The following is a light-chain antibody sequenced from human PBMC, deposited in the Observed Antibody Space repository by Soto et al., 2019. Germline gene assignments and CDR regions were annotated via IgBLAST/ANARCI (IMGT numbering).Light chain of an antibody. CDR2: EVS. CDR1: QSLLHITGETF. CDR3: MQSTQLPPT. J-gene: IGKJ5*01. Sequence: DVVMTQTPLSLLVAPGQPASISGKSSQSLLHITGETFLFWYLQTKGQSPQILIYEVSTRVSGVPDRFSGSGSGTDFTLEFSRVETDDVGIYYCMQSTQLPPTFGQGTRLEIK. V-gene: IGKV2D-29*02.